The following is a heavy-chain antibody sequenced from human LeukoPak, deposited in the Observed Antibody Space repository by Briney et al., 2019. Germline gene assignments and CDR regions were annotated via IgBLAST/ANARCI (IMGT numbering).Heavy chain of an antibody. CDR2: IYYSGST. CDR1: GGSISSYSYY. Sequence: SETLSLTCTVSGGSISSYSYYWGWNRQPPGKGLGWIGSIYYSGSTYYNPSLKSRVTISVDTSNNQFSLKLSSVSAADTAVFYCASLTTADAFDIWGQGTMVTASS. J-gene: IGHJ3*02. V-gene: IGHV4-39*07. CDR3: ASLTTADAFDI. D-gene: IGHD3-22*01.